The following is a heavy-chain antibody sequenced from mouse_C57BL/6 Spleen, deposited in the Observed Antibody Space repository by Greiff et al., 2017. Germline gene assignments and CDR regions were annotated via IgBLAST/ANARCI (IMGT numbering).Heavy chain of an antibody. Sequence: QVQLQQSGAELVKPGASVKISCTASGYAFSSYWMNWVKQRPGKGLEWIGQIYPGDGDTNYNGKFKGKATLTADKSASTAYMQHSSLTSDDSAVYFCAREDGYYFAYWGQGTLVTVSA. CDR3: AREDGYYFAY. CDR1: GYAFSSYW. CDR2: IYPGDGDT. J-gene: IGHJ3*01. D-gene: IGHD2-3*01. V-gene: IGHV1-80*01.